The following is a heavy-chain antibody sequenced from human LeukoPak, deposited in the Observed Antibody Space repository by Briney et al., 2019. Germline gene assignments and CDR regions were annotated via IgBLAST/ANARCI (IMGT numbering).Heavy chain of an antibody. V-gene: IGHV1-46*01. CDR1: GYTFTRYY. D-gene: IGHD5-24*01. CDR2: INPSGGSR. J-gene: IGHJ6*03. Sequence: GSVAASYKPSGYTFTRYYIHWARQAPGHGVEWMGIINPSGGSRSYAQKFQGIVTMSRNMSTSTVYMELNSLRSEDTAVYYCASCPPMAYYLDVWGKGTTVTVSS. CDR3: ASCPPMAYYLDV.